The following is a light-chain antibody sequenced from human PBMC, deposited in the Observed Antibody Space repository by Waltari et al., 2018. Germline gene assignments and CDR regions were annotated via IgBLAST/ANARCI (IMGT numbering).Light chain of an antibody. CDR2: GAS. V-gene: IGKV3-20*01. CDR1: QSVNSNY. Sequence: EIVMTQYPGTLSLSPGERATLSCRASQSVNSNYLAWYQQKPGQAPRLLIYGASSRATGIPDRFSGSGSGTDFTLTISRLEPEDFAVYYCQQYGSSPLTFGGGTKVEIK. CDR3: QQYGSSPLT. J-gene: IGKJ4*01.